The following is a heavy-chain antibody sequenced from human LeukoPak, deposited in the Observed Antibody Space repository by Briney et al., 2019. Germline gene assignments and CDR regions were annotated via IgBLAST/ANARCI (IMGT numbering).Heavy chain of an antibody. V-gene: IGHV3-7*03. Sequence: GGSLRLSCTASGFTFGDYAMSWVRQAPGKGLELVANIKQDRSEKYYVDSVKGRFTISRDNAKNSLYLQMNSLRPEDTAIYYCAKLFESGTYNNFFHYWGQGTLVTVFS. D-gene: IGHD3-10*01. CDR1: GFTFGDYA. CDR3: AKLFESGTYNNFFHY. J-gene: IGHJ4*02. CDR2: IKQDRSEK.